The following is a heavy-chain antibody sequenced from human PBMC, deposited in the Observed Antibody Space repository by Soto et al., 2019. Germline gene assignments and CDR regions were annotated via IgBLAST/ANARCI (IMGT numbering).Heavy chain of an antibody. CDR1: GFTFSDYA. V-gene: IGHV3-30*18. D-gene: IGHD6-19*01. CDR3: AKGGRQWLVTSDFNY. CDR2: VSHDGRNT. J-gene: IGHJ4*02. Sequence: VQLVESGGGVVQPGRSLRLSCAASGFTFSDYAMHWVRQAPGKGLEWVAVVSHDGRNTHYADSVKGRFTISRDSSKNTVSLEMTSLRDEYRAVYYCAKGGRQWLVTSDFNYWGQGALVTVSS.